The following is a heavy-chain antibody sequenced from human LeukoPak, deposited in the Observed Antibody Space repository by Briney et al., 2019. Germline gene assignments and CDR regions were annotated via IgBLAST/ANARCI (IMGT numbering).Heavy chain of an antibody. CDR3: ARPGVPAATYYYYYHGMDV. J-gene: IGHJ6*02. CDR2: INTNTGNP. D-gene: IGHD2-2*01. V-gene: IGHV7-4-1*02. Sequence: ASVKVSCKASGYTFTSYTMNRVRQAPGQGLEWMGWINTNTGNPAYAQGFTGRFVFSLDTSVSTAYLQISSLKAEDTAVYYCARPGVPAATYYYYYHGMDVWGQGTTVTVSS. CDR1: GYTFTSYT.